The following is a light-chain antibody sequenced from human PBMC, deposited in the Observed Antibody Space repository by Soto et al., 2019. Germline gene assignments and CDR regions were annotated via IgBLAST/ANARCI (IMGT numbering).Light chain of an antibody. CDR3: SSFTSSGTL. CDR1: SSDVGGYDY. CDR2: EVS. V-gene: IGLV2-14*01. J-gene: IGLJ3*02. Sequence: ALTQPATVSGSPGQPITISCTGTSSDVGGYDYVSWYQQHPGKVPKLIIYEVSIRASGVSNRFSASKSANTASLTISGLQPEDEADYYCSSFTSSGTLFGGGTKVTVL.